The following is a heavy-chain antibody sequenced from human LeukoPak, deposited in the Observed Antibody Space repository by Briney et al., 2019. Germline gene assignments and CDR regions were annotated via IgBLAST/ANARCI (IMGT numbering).Heavy chain of an antibody. V-gene: IGHV5-51*01. Sequence: GESLKISCKGSGYSFTSYWIGWVRQMPGKGLEWMGIIYPGDSDTRYSPSFQGQVTISADKSISTAYLQWSSLKALDTAMYYCARHSHYCSGGSCYGDYWGQGTLVTVSS. J-gene: IGHJ4*02. D-gene: IGHD2-15*01. CDR3: ARHSHYCSGGSCYGDY. CDR1: GYSFTSYW. CDR2: IYPGDSDT.